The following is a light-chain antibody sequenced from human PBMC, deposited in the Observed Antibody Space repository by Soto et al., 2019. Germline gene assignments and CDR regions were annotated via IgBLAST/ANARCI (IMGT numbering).Light chain of an antibody. CDR1: QGISNH. J-gene: IGKJ1*01. CDR2: DAS. Sequence: DVQMTQSPSSLSASVGDRVTITCRASQGISNHLAWYQQKPGTGPKLLIYDASTLQSGVPSRFSGSGSGTDFTLTINSLQPEDVATYYCQKYNSAPRTFGQVTKVEVK. CDR3: QKYNSAPRT. V-gene: IGKV1-27*01.